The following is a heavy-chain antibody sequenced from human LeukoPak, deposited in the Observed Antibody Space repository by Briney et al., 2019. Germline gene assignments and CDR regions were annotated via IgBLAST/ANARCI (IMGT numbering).Heavy chain of an antibody. CDR3: ARGITSPRDPFYGDYQGALSY. Sequence: GASVKVSCKASGYTFTSYGISWVRQAPGQGLEWMGWISAYNGNTNYAQKLQGRVTMTTDTSTSTAYMELRSLRSDDTAVYYCARGITSPRDPFYGDYQGALSYWGQGTLVTVSS. V-gene: IGHV1-18*01. D-gene: IGHD4-17*01. CDR2: ISAYNGNT. J-gene: IGHJ4*02. CDR1: GYTFTSYG.